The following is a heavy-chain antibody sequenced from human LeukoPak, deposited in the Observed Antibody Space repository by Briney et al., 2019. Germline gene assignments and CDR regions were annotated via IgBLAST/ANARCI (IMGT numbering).Heavy chain of an antibody. J-gene: IGHJ4*02. V-gene: IGHV4-39*01. CDR1: DGSITSNVYY. Sequence: PSETLSLTCTVSDGSITSNVYYWGWIRQPPGKGLEYMGSINHSGSTHCHPSLKSRVTISVDTSKNQFSPKLNSVTAADTAVYYCARLVGIAADGTGGDYWGQGTLVTVSS. CDR3: ARLVGIAADGTGGDY. CDR2: INHSGST. D-gene: IGHD6-13*01.